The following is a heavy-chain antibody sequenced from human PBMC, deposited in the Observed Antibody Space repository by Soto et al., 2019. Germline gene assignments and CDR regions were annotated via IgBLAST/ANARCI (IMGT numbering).Heavy chain of an antibody. J-gene: IGHJ4*02. CDR1: GFTFSNAW. D-gene: IGHD6-13*01. V-gene: IGHV3-15*07. CDR2: IKSKTDGGTT. CDR3: TTVEELVPSSWYAFLPASREEQRDY. Sequence: GGSLRLSCAASGFTFSNAWMNWVRQAPGKGLEWVGRIKSKTDGGTTDYAAPVKGRFTISRDDSKNTLYLQMNSLKTEDTAVYYCTTVEELVPSSWYAFLPASREEQRDYWGQGTLVTVSS.